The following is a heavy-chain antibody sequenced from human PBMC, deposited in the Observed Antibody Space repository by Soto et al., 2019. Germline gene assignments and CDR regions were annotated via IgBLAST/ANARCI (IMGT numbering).Heavy chain of an antibody. D-gene: IGHD3-16*01. Sequence: QAHLEQSGAALKMPGASVKVSCKASGYTFSDFDINWLRQASGQGPEWMGWMNAKSGDTFFAQRFQGKFDMTWDTSLSTAYMEVGSLTSDDTAIYYCARGNPFNYAGFDVWGQGTTVAVSS. V-gene: IGHV1-8*01. CDR1: GYTFSDFD. J-gene: IGHJ6*02. CDR2: MNAKSGDT. CDR3: ARGNPFNYAGFDV.